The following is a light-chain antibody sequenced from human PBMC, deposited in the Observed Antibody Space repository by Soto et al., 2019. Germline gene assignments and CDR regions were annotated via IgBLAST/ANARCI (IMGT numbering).Light chain of an antibody. CDR3: CSYAGTYTYV. Sequence: QSALTQPRSVSGSPGQSVTISCTGTSSDVGGYTYVSWYQQHPGKAPKLVIYDVSERPSGVPDRFSGSKSGNTASLTISGLQAEDEADYYCCSYAGTYTYVFGTGTKVTVL. J-gene: IGLJ1*01. CDR1: SSDVGGYTY. V-gene: IGLV2-11*01. CDR2: DVS.